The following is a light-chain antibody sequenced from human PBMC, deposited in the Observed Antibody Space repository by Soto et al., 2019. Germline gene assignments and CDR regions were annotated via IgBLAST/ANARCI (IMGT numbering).Light chain of an antibody. CDR2: KAS. CDR3: QQYEIYPIT. V-gene: IGKV1-5*03. J-gene: IGKJ5*01. CDR1: QSINSW. Sequence: DIQMTQSPSTLSASVGDRVTITCRASQSINSWLAWYQQKPGKAPKLLIYKASSLESGVPSRFSGSGSGTEFNLTISSLQPDDFAAYYCQQYEIYPITFGQGARLEIK.